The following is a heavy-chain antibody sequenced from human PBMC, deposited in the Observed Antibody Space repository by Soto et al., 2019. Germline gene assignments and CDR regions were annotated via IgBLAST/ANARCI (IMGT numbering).Heavy chain of an antibody. CDR1: GFTFTRYA. V-gene: IGHV3-30*18. CDR3: AKDRYSGYDSAWSFDY. D-gene: IGHD5-12*01. J-gene: IGHJ4*02. CDR2: ISYDGSNK. Sequence: GGSLRLSCTGSGFTFTRYAMNWVRQAPGKGLEWVAVISYDGSNKYYADSVKGRFTISRDNSKNTLYLQMNSLRAEDTAVYYCAKDRYSGYDSAWSFDYWGQGTLVTVSS.